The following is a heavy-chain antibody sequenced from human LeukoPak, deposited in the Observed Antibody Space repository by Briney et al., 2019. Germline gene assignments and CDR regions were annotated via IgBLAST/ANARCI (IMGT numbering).Heavy chain of an antibody. J-gene: IGHJ6*02. CDR3: ARGTMVRGVIEGSYYYYGMDV. CDR1: GYTFTSYG. Sequence: ASVKVSCKASGYTFTSYGISWVRQAPGQGLEWMGWISAYNGNTNYAQKLQGRVTMTTDASTSTAYMELRSLRSDDTAVYYCARGTMVRGVIEGSYYYYGMDVWGQGTTVTVSS. CDR2: ISAYNGNT. V-gene: IGHV1-18*01. D-gene: IGHD3-10*01.